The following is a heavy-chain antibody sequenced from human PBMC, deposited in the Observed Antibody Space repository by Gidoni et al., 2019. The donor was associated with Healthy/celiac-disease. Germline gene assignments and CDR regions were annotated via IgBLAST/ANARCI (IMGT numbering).Heavy chain of an antibody. D-gene: IGHD3-10*01. CDR2: FYHSGIT. CDR3: ARGGVRGFDI. Sequence: QVQLQESGPGLVKPSGTLSLTCGVSGGSISNNNWWSWVRQPPGKGLEWIGEFYHSGITKYNPSLRRRVTISVDKSKNHFSLRLSAVTAADTAVYYCARGGVRGFDIWGQGTVVTVSS. CDR1: GGSISNNNW. J-gene: IGHJ3*02. V-gene: IGHV4-4*02.